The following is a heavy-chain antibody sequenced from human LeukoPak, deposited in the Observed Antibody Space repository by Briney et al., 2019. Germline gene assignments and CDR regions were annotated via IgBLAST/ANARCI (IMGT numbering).Heavy chain of an antibody. CDR2: IYHSGNT. CDR3: ARDRLN. Sequence: SETLSLTCAVSGYSISSGYYWGWFRQPPGKGLEWIGCIYHSGNTYYNPSLKGRVSISVHTSKNHFSLMLSSVTAADTAVYYCARDRLNWGQGTLVTVSS. D-gene: IGHD6-19*01. V-gene: IGHV4-38-2*02. CDR1: GYSISSGYY. J-gene: IGHJ4*02.